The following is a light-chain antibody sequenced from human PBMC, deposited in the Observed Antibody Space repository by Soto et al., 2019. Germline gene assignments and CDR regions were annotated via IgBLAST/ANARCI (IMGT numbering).Light chain of an antibody. V-gene: IGKV1-6*01. Sequence: AIQMTQSPSSLCASVGDRVTITCRASQDIRKNLGWFQQKPGKAPVLLIYAASSLQSGVPSRFSGRGSGTDFTLTISSLQPEDFAVYFCQQYDDSARYIFGQGTSLDIK. CDR2: AAS. CDR3: QQYDDSARYI. CDR1: QDIRKN. J-gene: IGKJ2*01.